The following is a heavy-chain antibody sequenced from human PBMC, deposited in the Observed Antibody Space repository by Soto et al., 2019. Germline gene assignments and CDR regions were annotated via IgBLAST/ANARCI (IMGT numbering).Heavy chain of an antibody. CDR2: IIPIFGTA. D-gene: IGHD4-17*01. CDR3: ARDRVYGGNDDAFDI. CDR1: GGTFSSYA. J-gene: IGHJ3*02. V-gene: IGHV1-69*13. Sequence: ASVKVSCKASGGTFSSYAISWVRQAPGQGLEWMGGIIPIFGTANYAQKFQGRVTITADESTSTAYMGLSSLRSEDTAVYYCARDRVYGGNDDAFDIWGQGTMVTVSS.